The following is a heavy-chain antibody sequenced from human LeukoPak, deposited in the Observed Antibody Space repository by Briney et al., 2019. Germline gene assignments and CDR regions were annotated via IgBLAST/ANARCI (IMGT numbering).Heavy chain of an antibody. Sequence: PGGSLRLSCAASGFTFSGYAMSWVRQAPGKGLEWVSAISGSGGSTYYADSVKGRFTISRDNSKNTLYLQMNSLRAEDTAVYYCAKDGYYYGSGSYSPFDYWGQGTLVAVSS. CDR3: AKDGYYYGSGSYSPFDY. CDR2: ISGSGGST. D-gene: IGHD3-10*01. V-gene: IGHV3-23*01. CDR1: GFTFSGYA. J-gene: IGHJ4*02.